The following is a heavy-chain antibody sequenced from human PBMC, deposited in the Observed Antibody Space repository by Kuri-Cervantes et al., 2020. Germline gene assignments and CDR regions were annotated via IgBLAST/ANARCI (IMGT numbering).Heavy chain of an antibody. D-gene: IGHD2-2*01. CDR1: GFTFSSYS. Sequence: GESLKISCAASGFTFSSYSMNWVRQAPGKGLEWVSSISSSSYIYYADSVKGRFTISRDNAKNSLYLQMNSLRAEDTAAYYCAREDCSSTSCYFDYWGQGTLVTVSS. V-gene: IGHV3-21*01. J-gene: IGHJ4*02. CDR2: ISSSSYI. CDR3: AREDCSSTSCYFDY.